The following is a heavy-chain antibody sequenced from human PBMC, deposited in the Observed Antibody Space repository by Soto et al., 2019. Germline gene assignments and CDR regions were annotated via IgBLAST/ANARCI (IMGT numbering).Heavy chain of an antibody. J-gene: IGHJ4*02. CDR3: ARGGQLVPYYFDY. CDR2: IYHSGST. V-gene: IGHV4-30-2*01. CDR1: GGSISSGGYS. Sequence: SETLSLTCAVSGGSISSGGYSWSWIRQPPGKGLEWIGYIYHSGSTYYNPSLKSRVTISVDRSKNQFSLKLSSVTAADTAVYYCARGGQLVPYYFDYWGQGTLGTAPQ. D-gene: IGHD6-13*01.